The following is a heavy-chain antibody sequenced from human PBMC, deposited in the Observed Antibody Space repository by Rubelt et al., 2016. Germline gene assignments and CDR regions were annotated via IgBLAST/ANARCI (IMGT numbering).Heavy chain of an antibody. CDR1: GGSFSGHY. CDR2: INHSGST. Sequence: QVQLQQWGAGLLKPSETLSLTCAVYGGSFSGHYWSWIRQPPGKGLEWIGEINHSGSTNYNPSLKGRVIMSVDTDRNQVVPKLSSVTAEDTAVYDCAGEYQYWGQGTLVTVSS. D-gene: IGHD6-6*01. V-gene: IGHV4-34*01. J-gene: IGHJ4*02. CDR3: AGEYQY.